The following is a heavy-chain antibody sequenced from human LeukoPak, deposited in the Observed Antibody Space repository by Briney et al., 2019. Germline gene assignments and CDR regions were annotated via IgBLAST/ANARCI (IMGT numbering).Heavy chain of an antibody. J-gene: IGHJ4*02. Sequence: GGSLRLSCAASGFPFSSYWMAWVRQAPGKGLEWVANIKHDGSEKYYLDSVKGRFTISRDNAKNSLYLQMNSLRAEDTAVYYCARLSYVEPHNDYGDYWGQGTLVTVSS. V-gene: IGHV3-7*01. CDR1: GFPFSSYW. CDR2: IKHDGSEK. CDR3: ARLSYVEPHNDYGDY. D-gene: IGHD4-17*01.